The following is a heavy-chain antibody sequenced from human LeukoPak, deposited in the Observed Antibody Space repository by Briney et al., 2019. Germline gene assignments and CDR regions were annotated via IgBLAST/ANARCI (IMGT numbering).Heavy chain of an antibody. Sequence: GESLRLSCVGSGFTFSDAWMSWVRQAPGKGLEWVGRIKSKSDGGTIDYAAPVKGRFTISRDDSRNTLHLQMNSLKTEDTAVYYCTTRRQDGWWGQGTLVTVS. CDR2: IKSKSDGGTI. CDR1: GFTFSDAW. J-gene: IGHJ4*02. CDR3: TTRRQDGW. D-gene: IGHD2-15*01. V-gene: IGHV3-15*01.